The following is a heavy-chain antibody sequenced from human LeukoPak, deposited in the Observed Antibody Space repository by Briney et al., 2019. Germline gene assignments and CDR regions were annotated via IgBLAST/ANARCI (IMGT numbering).Heavy chain of an antibody. CDR3: AILKGTYYYDGSTVRDGMDV. Sequence: PGGSLRLSCAASGFTFSSYAMSWVRQAPGKGLEWVSAISGSGGSTYYADSVKGRFTISRANSKNTLYLQMNSLRAGDTAVYYCAILKGTYYYDGSTVRDGMDVWGQGTTVTVSS. J-gene: IGHJ6*02. CDR2: ISGSGGST. D-gene: IGHD3-22*01. CDR1: GFTFSSYA. V-gene: IGHV3-23*01.